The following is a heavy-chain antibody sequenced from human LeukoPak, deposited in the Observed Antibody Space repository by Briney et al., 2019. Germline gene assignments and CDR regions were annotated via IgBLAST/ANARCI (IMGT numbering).Heavy chain of an antibody. CDR2: INQDASEI. Sequence: PGGSLRLSCAASGFTFSTYWLNWYRQAPGKGLEWVGNINQDASEINYVDSVRGRFTISRAKAKTSLHLQMNSLRAEDTAVYYCATDRDNSDWQKRFDSWGQGTLVTVSS. CDR1: GFTFSTYW. CDR3: ATDRDNSDWQKRFDS. D-gene: IGHD2-21*02. J-gene: IGHJ4*02. V-gene: IGHV3-7*01.